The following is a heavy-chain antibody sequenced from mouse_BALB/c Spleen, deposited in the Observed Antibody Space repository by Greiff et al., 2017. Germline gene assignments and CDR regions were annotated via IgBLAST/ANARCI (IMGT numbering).Heavy chain of an antibody. CDR3: ARDDGYYEKFAY. CDR1: GYTFSSYW. J-gene: IGHJ3*01. D-gene: IGHD2-3*01. CDR2: ILPGSGST. Sequence: QVQLQQSGAELMKPGASVKISCKATGYTFSSYWIEWVKQRPGHGLEWIGEILPGSGSTNYNEKFKGKATFTADTSSNTAYMQLSSLTSEDSAVYYCARDDGYYEKFAYWGQGTLVTVSA. V-gene: IGHV1-9*01.